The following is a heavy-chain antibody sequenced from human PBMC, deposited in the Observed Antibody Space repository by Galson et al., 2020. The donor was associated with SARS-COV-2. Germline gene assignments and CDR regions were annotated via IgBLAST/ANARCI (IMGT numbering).Heavy chain of an antibody. CDR1: GGFFSGYY. CDR3: AREENFFLVVHATRMCYFDC. D-gene: IGHD2-8*02. CDR2: INSSVST. Sequence: MLRETLSLTCAVYGGFFSGYYWSWIRQPPGKGLEGIGEINSSVSTNYNPSLKSRVTIPVDTSKNHSSPKLSPVTAADTAVYYCAREENFFLVVHATRMCYFDCWGRGTLATVSS. V-gene: IGHV4-34*01. J-gene: IGHJ4*01.